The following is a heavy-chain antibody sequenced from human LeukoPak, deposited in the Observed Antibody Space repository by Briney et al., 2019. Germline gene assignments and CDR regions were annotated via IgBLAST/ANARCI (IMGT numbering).Heavy chain of an antibody. CDR1: GGSISSGGYY. CDR2: IYYSGST. D-gene: IGHD1-26*01. CDR3: ARVRHSGYFDY. V-gene: IGHV4-31*03. J-gene: IGHJ4*02. Sequence: SQTLSLTCTVSGGSISSGGYYWSWLRQHAGQGLEWIGYIYYSGSTYYNPSLKSRVTISVDTSKSQFSLKLSSVTAADTAVYYCARVRHSGYFDYWGQGTLVTVSS.